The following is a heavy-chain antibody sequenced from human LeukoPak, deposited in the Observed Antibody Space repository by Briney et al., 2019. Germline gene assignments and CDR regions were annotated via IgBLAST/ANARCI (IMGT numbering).Heavy chain of an antibody. J-gene: IGHJ4*02. CDR3: ARSPLPIAAADLGYFDY. CDR2: IIPIFGTA. Sequence: AASVKVSCKASGGTFSSYAISWVRQAPGQGLEWMGGIIPIFGTANYAQKFQGRVTITADKSTSTAYMELSSLRSEDTAVYYCARSPLPIAAADLGYFDYWGQGTLVTVSS. V-gene: IGHV1-69*06. D-gene: IGHD6-13*01. CDR1: GGTFSSYA.